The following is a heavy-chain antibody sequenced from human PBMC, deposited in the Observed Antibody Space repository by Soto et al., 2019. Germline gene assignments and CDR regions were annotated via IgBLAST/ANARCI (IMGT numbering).Heavy chain of an antibody. J-gene: IGHJ5*02. V-gene: IGHV3-11*01. D-gene: IGHD1-1*01. Sequence: PGGSLRLSCAASGFIFSDYYMSWIRQAPGKGLEWLAYISRDGNAIFYADSVNGRFTISRDNAKNSLFLQMDDLRAEDTAMFFCARGAEMSSLTKWFDPWGQGPLVTVSS. CDR3: ARGAEMSSLTKWFDP. CDR1: GFIFSDYY. CDR2: ISRDGNAI.